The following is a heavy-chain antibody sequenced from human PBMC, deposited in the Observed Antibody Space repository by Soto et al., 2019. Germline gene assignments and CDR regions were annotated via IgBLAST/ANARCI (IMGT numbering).Heavy chain of an antibody. CDR1: GYTFTSYG. Sequence: RASVKVSCKASGYTFTSYGISWVRQAPGQGLEWMGWISAYNGNTNYAQKLQGRVTTTTDTSTSTAYMELRSLRSDDTAVYYCAREGWELHAGGYYYNGMDVWGQGTTVTVSS. CDR2: ISAYNGNT. J-gene: IGHJ6*02. D-gene: IGHD1-26*01. V-gene: IGHV1-18*04. CDR3: AREGWELHAGGYYYNGMDV.